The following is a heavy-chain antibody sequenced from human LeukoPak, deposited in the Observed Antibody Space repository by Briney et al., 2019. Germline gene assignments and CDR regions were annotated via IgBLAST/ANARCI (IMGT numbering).Heavy chain of an antibody. V-gene: IGHV3-48*02. D-gene: IGHD4-17*01. J-gene: IGHJ6*02. CDR1: DFTFRTYS. CDR2: ISSGGVT. CDR3: ARDKQATVTPYYYGMDV. Sequence: GGSLRLSCGASDFTFRTYSMIWARQTPGTGLEWISYISSGGVTHYAESVKGRFSISRDNAKNSLFLQMNRLKDEDTAVYYCARDKQATVTPYYYGMDVWGQGTTVTVSS.